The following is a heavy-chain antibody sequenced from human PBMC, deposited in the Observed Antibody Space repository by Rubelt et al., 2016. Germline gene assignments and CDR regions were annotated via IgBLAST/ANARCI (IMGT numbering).Heavy chain of an antibody. V-gene: IGHV1-3*01. D-gene: IGHD2-8*01. J-gene: IGHJ4*02. CDR2: INAGNGNT. Sequence: QVQLVQSGAEVKKPGASVKVSCKASGYTFTSYAMHWVRQAPGQRLEWMGWINAGNGNTKYSPKFQGRVTITRETSASTAYMELSSLRSEDTAVYYCARAQRIRLLMVYAPTFDYWGQGTLVTVSS. CDR1: GYTFTSYA. CDR3: ARAQRIRLLMVYAPTFDY.